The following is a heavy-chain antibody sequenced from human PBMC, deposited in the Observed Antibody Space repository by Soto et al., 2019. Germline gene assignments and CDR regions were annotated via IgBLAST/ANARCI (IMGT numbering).Heavy chain of an antibody. CDR1: GLSVRNNY. CDR2: IYNDGTT. V-gene: IGHV3-53*01. CDR3: VRPLPSGRNYGMDV. J-gene: IGHJ6*02. D-gene: IGHD3-10*01. Sequence: EVQLVESGGGLIQPGGSLRLSCTASGLSVRNNYMSWVRQAPGMGLEWVSVIYNDGTTYYADSVKGRFTISRYTSKNTLSLQMDSLRAEDTAVYYCVRPLPSGRNYGMDVWGQVTTVTVSS.